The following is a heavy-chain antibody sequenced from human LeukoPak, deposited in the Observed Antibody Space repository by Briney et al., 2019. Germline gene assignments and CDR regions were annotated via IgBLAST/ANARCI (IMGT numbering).Heavy chain of an antibody. Sequence: KPGESLKISCKGSGYSFATYWSGWARQMPGKGLKWMGIIYPGDSDTRYSPSFQGQVTFSAAKSISTAYLQWRIQKVTAAAMDLYSSLGLEWELSYYDYWGQGTLVTVSS. D-gene: IGHD1-26*01. J-gene: IGHJ4*02. CDR2: IYPGDSDT. CDR3: SSLGLEWELSYYDY. V-gene: IGHV5-51*01. CDR1: GYSFATYW.